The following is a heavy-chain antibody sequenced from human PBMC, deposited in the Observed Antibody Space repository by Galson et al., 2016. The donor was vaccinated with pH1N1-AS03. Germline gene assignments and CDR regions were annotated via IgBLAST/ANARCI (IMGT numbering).Heavy chain of an antibody. J-gene: IGHJ3*02. CDR1: GDSVSSSIDA. Sequence: CAISGDSVSSSIDAWNWIGHSPSRGLEWLGRTYWRSKWYIDYALSLKSRITINPDTSKNQFSLQLTSVIPDDTAVYYCARGIYSAFDIWSQGTLVTVSS. D-gene: IGHD2/OR15-2a*01. CDR3: ARGIYSAFDI. V-gene: IGHV6-1*01. CDR2: TYWRSKWYI.